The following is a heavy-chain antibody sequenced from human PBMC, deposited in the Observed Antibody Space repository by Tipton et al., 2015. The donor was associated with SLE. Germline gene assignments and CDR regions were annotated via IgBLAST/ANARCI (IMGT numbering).Heavy chain of an antibody. CDR2: ISSSSSYI. Sequence: GSLRLSCAASGFTVSSNYMSWVRQAPGKGLEWVSSISSSSSYIYYADSVKGRFTISRDNAKNSLYLQMNSLRAEDTAVYYCARHHWGDFWGQGTLVTVSS. CDR3: ARHHWGDF. CDR1: GFTVSSNY. V-gene: IGHV3-21*01. J-gene: IGHJ4*02. D-gene: IGHD7-27*01.